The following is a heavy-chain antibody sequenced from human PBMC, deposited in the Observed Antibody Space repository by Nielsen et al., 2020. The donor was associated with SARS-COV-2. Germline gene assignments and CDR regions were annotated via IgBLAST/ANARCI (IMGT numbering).Heavy chain of an antibody. CDR1: GFSFNTYS. CDR2: ISGGSATI. J-gene: IGHJ4*02. D-gene: IGHD3-16*01. CDR3: ARADTVIITGPYDY. Sequence: GESLKISCVASGFSFNTYSMNWVRQAPGKGLEWVSYISGGSATIYYADSVKGRFTISRDNPTNTLYLQMSSLRADDTAIYYCARADTVIITGPYDYWGQGTLVTVSS. V-gene: IGHV3-48*01.